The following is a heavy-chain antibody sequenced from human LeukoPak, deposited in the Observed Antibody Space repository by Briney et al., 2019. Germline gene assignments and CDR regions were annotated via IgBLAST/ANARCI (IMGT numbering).Heavy chain of an antibody. D-gene: IGHD6-13*01. V-gene: IGHV4-59*11. Sequence: SETLSLTCTVPGGSISSHFWSWIRQPPGKGLEWIGYIYYSGSTNYNPSLKSRVTISVDTSKNQFSLKLSSVTAADTAVYYCARADSSSWYWFDPWGQGTLVTVSS. CDR2: IYYSGST. CDR1: GGSISSHF. CDR3: ARADSSSWYWFDP. J-gene: IGHJ5*02.